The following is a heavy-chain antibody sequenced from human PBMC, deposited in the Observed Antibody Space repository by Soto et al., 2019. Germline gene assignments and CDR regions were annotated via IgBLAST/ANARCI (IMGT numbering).Heavy chain of an antibody. CDR1: GYTFTSYD. V-gene: IGHV1-8*01. J-gene: IGHJ6*03. CDR3: ARGTMYDFWSGYPYYYYYMDV. Sequence: ASVKVSCKASGYTFTSYDINWVRQATGQGLEWMGWMNPNSGNTGYAQKFQGRVTMTRNTSISTAYMELSSLRSEDTAVYYCARGTMYDFWSGYPYYYYYMDVWGKGTTVTVSS. D-gene: IGHD3-3*01. CDR2: MNPNSGNT.